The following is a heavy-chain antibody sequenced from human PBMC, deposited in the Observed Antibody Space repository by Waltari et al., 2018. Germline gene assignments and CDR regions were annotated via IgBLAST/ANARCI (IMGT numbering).Heavy chain of an antibody. J-gene: IGHJ5*02. V-gene: IGHV4-31*01. CDR1: GGSISSGGYY. CDR3: ARGKVRYCSSTSCYEGGWFDP. CDR2: IYYSGST. Sequence: QVQLQESGPGLVKPSQTLSLTCTVSGGSISSGGYYWSWIRQHPGKGLEWIGYIYYSGSTYYNPSLKSLVTISVDTSKNQCSLKLSSVTAAETAVYYCARGKVRYCSSTSCYEGGWFDPWGQGTLVTVSS. D-gene: IGHD2-2*01.